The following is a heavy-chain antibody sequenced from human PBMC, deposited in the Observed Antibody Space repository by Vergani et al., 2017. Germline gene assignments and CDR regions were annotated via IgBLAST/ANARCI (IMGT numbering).Heavy chain of an antibody. Sequence: QVQLVQSGAEVKKPGSSVKVSCKASGGTFSSYTISWVRQAPGQGLEWLGRIITILGVANYVQTFKGRVTITADKSTSTAFLELSSLRAEDTAVYYCARGLEGIAVAGDDYWGQGTLVTVSS. V-gene: IGHV1-69*02. CDR1: GGTFSSYT. D-gene: IGHD6-19*01. J-gene: IGHJ4*02. CDR3: ARGLEGIAVAGDDY. CDR2: IITILGVA.